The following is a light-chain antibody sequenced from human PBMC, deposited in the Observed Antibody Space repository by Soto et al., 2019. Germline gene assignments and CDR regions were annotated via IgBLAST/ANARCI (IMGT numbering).Light chain of an antibody. CDR2: GAS. V-gene: IGKV3-15*01. CDR3: QQYSIWRT. CDR1: ESVSTN. Sequence: EIEMTQSPATLSLAPGERVTLSCRASESVSTNLAWYQQKAGQAPRLLIYGASTRATGIPARFSGSGSGTEVTLTISSLQSEYFTVYYCQQYSIWRTFGQGTKVEIK. J-gene: IGKJ1*01.